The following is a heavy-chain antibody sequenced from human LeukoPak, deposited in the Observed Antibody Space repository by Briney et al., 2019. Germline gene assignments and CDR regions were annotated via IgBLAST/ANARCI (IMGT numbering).Heavy chain of an antibody. J-gene: IGHJ5*02. CDR3: ARHGGSGSYYNCFDP. D-gene: IGHD3-10*01. CDR1: GGSLSSYY. V-gene: IGHV4-59*08. Sequence: KPSETPSLTFTGSGGSLSSYYWGLIRQPPGKGLGWGGDIYYSGSTNYNPSLKSRVTISVDTSKNQFSLKLSSVTAADTAVYYCARHGGSGSYYNCFDPWGQGTLVTVSS. CDR2: IYYSGST.